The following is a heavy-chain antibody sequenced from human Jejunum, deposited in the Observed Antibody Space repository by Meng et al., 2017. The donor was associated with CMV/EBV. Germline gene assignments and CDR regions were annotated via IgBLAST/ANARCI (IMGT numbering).Heavy chain of an antibody. V-gene: IGHV2-5*02. Sequence: HINVEAAAPHLVTPTHTLPLTCIVSGRSLSTSGVGVGLVRQSPGKALEWLALIYWDDDTRYSPSLKSRLTITKDSSKSQVVLTMTNMGPVDTATYYCAHRPSGYGGDFWFHWGQGTLVTVSS. CDR3: AHRPSGYGGDFWFH. CDR2: IYWDDDT. D-gene: IGHD2-21*01. J-gene: IGHJ4*02. CDR1: GRSLSTSGVG.